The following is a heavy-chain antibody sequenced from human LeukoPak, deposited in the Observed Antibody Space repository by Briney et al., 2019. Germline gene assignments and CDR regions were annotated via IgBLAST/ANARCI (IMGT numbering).Heavy chain of an antibody. Sequence: SETLSLTCTVSGGSLSSSSYYWGWTRQPPGKGLEWIGSIYYSGSTYYNTSLKSRVAISVDTSKNQFSLKLSSVTAADTAVYYCARSRYQLHSLFFDYWGQGTLVTVSS. CDR2: IYYSGST. V-gene: IGHV4-39*01. CDR3: ARSRYQLHSLFFDY. D-gene: IGHD2-2*01. CDR1: GGSLSSSSYY. J-gene: IGHJ4*02.